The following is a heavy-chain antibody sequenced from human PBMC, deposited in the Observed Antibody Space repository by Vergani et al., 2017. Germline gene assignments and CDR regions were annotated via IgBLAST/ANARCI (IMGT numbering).Heavy chain of an antibody. CDR1: GGSISSYY. J-gene: IGHJ6*03. D-gene: IGHD3-3*01. V-gene: IGHV4-59*01. CDR2: IYYSGST. Sequence: QVQLQESGPGLVKPSETLSLTCTVSGGSISSYYWSWIRQPPGKGLEWIGYIYYSGSTNYTPSLKSRVTISVDTSKNQFSLKLSSVTAADTAVYYCARAQAHYDFWSGYYGGDYYYMDVWGKGTTVTVSS. CDR3: ARAQAHYDFWSGYYGGDYYYMDV.